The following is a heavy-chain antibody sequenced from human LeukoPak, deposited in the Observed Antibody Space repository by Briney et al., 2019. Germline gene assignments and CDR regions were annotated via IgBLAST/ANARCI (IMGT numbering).Heavy chain of an antibody. CDR1: GYSFTGYY. D-gene: IGHD2-2*01. Sequence: GSVKVSCKASGYSFTGYYMHWVRQAPGQGLESMGWINPNSGGTNYAQKFQGRVTMTRDTSISTAYMELSRLRSDDKAVFYCARGVLGSSYHFDYWGQGTLVTVST. V-gene: IGHV1-2*02. CDR3: ARGVLGSSYHFDY. J-gene: IGHJ4*02. CDR2: INPNSGGT.